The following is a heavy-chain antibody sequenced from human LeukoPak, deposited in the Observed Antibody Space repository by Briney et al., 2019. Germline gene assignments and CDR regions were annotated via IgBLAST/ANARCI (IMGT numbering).Heavy chain of an antibody. J-gene: IGHJ4*02. D-gene: IGHD2-2*01. CDR3: ARDCSTTNCYWGYLDN. CDR1: GFTFSTYW. CDR2: IKQDGSEK. V-gene: IGHV3-7*01. Sequence: GGSLRLSCAVSGFTFSTYWMSWVRQAPGKGLEWVANIKQDGSEKYYVDSVRGRFTISRDNAENSLYLQMNSLRAEDTAVYYCARDCSTTNCYWGYLDNWGQGTLVTVTS.